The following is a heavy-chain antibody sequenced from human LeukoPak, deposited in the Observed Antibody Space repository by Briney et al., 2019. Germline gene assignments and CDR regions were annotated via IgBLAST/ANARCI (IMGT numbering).Heavy chain of an antibody. V-gene: IGHV3-30*04. CDR1: GFTFSNYA. CDR3: ARDWDSSSWYSVGFYYYHMDV. J-gene: IGHJ6*02. Sequence: GMSLRLSCAASGFTFSNYAMHWVRQAPGKGLEWVAVISYDGSNKYYADSVKGRFTISRDSSKNTLYLQMNSLRPEDTAVYYCARDWDSSSWYSVGFYYYHMDVWGQGTTVTVSS. CDR2: ISYDGSNK. D-gene: IGHD6-13*01.